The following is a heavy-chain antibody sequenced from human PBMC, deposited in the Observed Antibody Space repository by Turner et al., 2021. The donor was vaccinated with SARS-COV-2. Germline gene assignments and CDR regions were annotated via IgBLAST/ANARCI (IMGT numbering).Heavy chain of an antibody. CDR1: GFSCSNYA. J-gene: IGHJ4*02. D-gene: IGHD3-3*01. V-gene: IGHV3-30*04. Sequence: QVHLVESGLSVVDPGGSLVQPCAASGFSCSNYAMYWVRQAPGKGLEWVAIISYDGRNKYYADSVKGRFTISRDDSKSTLYLQMNSLRHEDTAIYYCARERRGYYAEYWGQGTLVTVSS. CDR3: ARERRGYYAEY. CDR2: ISYDGRNK.